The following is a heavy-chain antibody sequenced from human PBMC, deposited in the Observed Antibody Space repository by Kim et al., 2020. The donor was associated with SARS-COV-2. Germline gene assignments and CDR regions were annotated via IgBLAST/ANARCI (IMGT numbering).Heavy chain of an antibody. J-gene: IGHJ4*02. D-gene: IGHD4-17*01. V-gene: IGHV3-64D*06. CDR3: VKDYGGNSGTVY. Sequence: YADAVEGRFTISRDNSKNTLYLQMRSLRAEDTAVYYCVKDYGGNSGTVYWGQGTLVTVSS.